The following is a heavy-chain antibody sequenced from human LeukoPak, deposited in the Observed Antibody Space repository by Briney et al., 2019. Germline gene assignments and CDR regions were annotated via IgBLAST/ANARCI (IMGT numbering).Heavy chain of an antibody. CDR3: GKDLRYSADY. Sequence: PGGSLRLSCAASGFTFTGRGMHWVRQAPGKGLEWVAFIRYDGSTTYYADSVKGRFTISRDNFKNTLYLQMNSLRSEDTAVYYCGKDLRYSADYWGQGTLVTVSS. CDR2: IRYDGSTT. D-gene: IGHD3-9*01. CDR1: GFTFTGRG. V-gene: IGHV3-30*02. J-gene: IGHJ4*02.